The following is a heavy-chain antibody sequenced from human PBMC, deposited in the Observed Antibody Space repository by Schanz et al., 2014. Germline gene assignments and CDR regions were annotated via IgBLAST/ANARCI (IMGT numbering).Heavy chain of an antibody. CDR1: GYTFTRYY. J-gene: IGHJ3*02. V-gene: IGHV1-2*06. CDR2: INPNSGGT. Sequence: QVQLVQSGAEVKKPGASVKVSCRASGYTFTRYYMHWVRQAPGQGLEWMGRINPNSGGTNYAQKFQGRVTMTRDTSISTAYMEMSRLISDDTAVYYCAREMLDIVATMDDDAFDIWGQGTMVTVSS. CDR3: AREMLDIVATMDDDAFDI. D-gene: IGHD5-12*01.